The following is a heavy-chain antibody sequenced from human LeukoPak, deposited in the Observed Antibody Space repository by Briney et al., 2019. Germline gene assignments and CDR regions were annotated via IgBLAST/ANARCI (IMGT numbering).Heavy chain of an antibody. V-gene: IGHV5-51*01. Sequence: GESLKISCKGSGYIFTTYWIARVRQMPGKGLEWMGIIYPGDSDTRYSPSFQGQVTISADKSIGTAYLQWTSLQASDTAMYYCARRKGTGYYYVDYWGQGTLVTVSS. D-gene: IGHD3-9*01. J-gene: IGHJ4*02. CDR1: GYIFTTYW. CDR3: ARRKGTGYYYVDY. CDR2: IYPGDSDT.